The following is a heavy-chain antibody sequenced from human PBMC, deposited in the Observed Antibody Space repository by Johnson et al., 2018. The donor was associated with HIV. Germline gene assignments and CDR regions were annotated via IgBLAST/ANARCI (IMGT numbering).Heavy chain of an antibody. CDR1: GFLFSRYA. CDR3: AREWYSRSPAAFDI. J-gene: IGHJ3*02. V-gene: IGHV3-30-3*01. CDR2: ISYDGGNN. D-gene: IGHD6-13*01. Sequence: QVQLVESGGGVVQPGRSLRLSCAASGFLFSRYAMHWVRQAPGKGLEWVAVISYDGGNNYYADSVKGRFTISRDNSKNTLYLQMNSLRGDDTAVYYCAREWYSRSPAAFDIWGQGTMVTVSS.